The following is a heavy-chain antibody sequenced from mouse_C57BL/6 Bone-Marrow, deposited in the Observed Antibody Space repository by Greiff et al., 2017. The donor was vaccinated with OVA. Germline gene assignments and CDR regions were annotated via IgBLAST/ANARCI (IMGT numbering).Heavy chain of an antibody. CDR1: GFNITDYY. V-gene: IGHV14-2*01. Sequence: EVKLVESGAELVKPGASVKLSCTASGFNITDYYMHWVKQRTEQGLEWIGRIDPEDGETKYAPKFQGKATITADTSSNTAYLQLSSLTSEDTAVYYCARSSYYGSSYSPAWFAYWGQGTLVTVSA. J-gene: IGHJ3*01. CDR3: ARSSYYGSSYSPAWFAY. CDR2: IDPEDGET. D-gene: IGHD1-1*01.